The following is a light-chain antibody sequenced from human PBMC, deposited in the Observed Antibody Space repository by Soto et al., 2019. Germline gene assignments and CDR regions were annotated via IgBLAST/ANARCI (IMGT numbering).Light chain of an antibody. CDR1: QTIRGL. CDR3: QQYNNWPIT. CDR2: DTS. J-gene: IGKJ5*01. Sequence: EIVLAQSPATLSLSPGERATLSCTTGQTIRGLLAWYQQRPGQAPRLLIYDTSNRATGVPARFSGSGSGTDFTLTISSLEPADFGVYYCQQYNNWPITFGQGTRLEIK. V-gene: IGKV3-11*01.